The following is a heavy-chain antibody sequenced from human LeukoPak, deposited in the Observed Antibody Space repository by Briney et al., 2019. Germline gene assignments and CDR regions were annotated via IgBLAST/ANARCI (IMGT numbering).Heavy chain of an antibody. Sequence: ASVKVSCKASGYTFTSYAMHWVRQAPGQRLEWMGWINAGNGNTKYSQKFQGRVTITRDTSASTAYMELSSLRSEDTAVYYCAREARSDGSGWYYFDYWGQGTLVTVSS. CDR3: AREARSDGSGWYYFDY. CDR1: GYTFTSYA. V-gene: IGHV1-3*01. J-gene: IGHJ4*02. D-gene: IGHD6-19*01. CDR2: INAGNGNT.